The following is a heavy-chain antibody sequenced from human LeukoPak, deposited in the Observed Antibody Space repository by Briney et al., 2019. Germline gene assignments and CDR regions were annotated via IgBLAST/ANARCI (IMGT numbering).Heavy chain of an antibody. J-gene: IGHJ4*02. D-gene: IGHD3-3*01. Sequence: PSETLSLTCTVSGGSISSSSYYWGWIRQPPGKGLEWIGSIYYSGSTYYNPSLKSRVTISVDTSKNQFSLKLSSVTAADTAVYYCARDSGDFWSGYYTDYWGQGTLVTVSS. CDR2: IYYSGST. CDR1: GGSISSSSYY. CDR3: ARDSGDFWSGYYTDY. V-gene: IGHV4-39*07.